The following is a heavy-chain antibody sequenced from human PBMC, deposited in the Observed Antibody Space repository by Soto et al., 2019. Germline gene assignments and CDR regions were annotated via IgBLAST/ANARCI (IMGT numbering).Heavy chain of an antibody. Sequence: GGSLRLSCAASGFTFSSYAMSWVRQAPGKGLEWVSAISGSGGSTYYADSVKGRFTISRDNSKNTLYLQMNSLRAEDTAVYYCAKANYDFWSGYTDYYYGMDVWGQGTTVTVSS. CDR1: GFTFSSYA. J-gene: IGHJ6*02. CDR2: ISGSGGST. CDR3: AKANYDFWSGYTDYYYGMDV. V-gene: IGHV3-23*01. D-gene: IGHD3-3*01.